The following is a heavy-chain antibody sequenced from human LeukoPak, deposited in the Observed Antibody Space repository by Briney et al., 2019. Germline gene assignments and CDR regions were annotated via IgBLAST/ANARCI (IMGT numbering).Heavy chain of an antibody. D-gene: IGHD4-17*01. CDR3: ARAGDYEHYFDY. CDR1: GFTFSSYS. Sequence: PGGSLRLSCAASGFTFSSYSINWVRQAPGKGLEWVSSISSSSSYIHYADSVKGRFTISRDNAKNSLYLQMNSLRAEDTAVYYCARAGDYEHYFDYWGQGTPVTVFS. CDR2: ISSSSSYI. V-gene: IGHV3-21*01. J-gene: IGHJ4*02.